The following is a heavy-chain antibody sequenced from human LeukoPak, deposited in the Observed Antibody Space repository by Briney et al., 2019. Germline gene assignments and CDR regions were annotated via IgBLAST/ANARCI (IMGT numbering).Heavy chain of an antibody. J-gene: IGHJ6*02. D-gene: IGHD6-19*01. Sequence: SETLSLTCTVSGGSISSSSYYWGWIRQPPGKGLEWIGSIYYSGSTYYNPSLKSRVTISVDTSKNQFSLKLSSVTAADTAVYYCARHVTIAVAGTGNYYYGMDVWGQGTTVTVSS. CDR1: GGSISSSSYY. V-gene: IGHV4-39*01. CDR3: ARHVTIAVAGTGNYYYGMDV. CDR2: IYYSGST.